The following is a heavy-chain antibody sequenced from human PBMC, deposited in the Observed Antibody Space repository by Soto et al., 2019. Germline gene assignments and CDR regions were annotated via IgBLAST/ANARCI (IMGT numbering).Heavy chain of an antibody. J-gene: IGHJ4*02. CDR3: AKARNYDYIWGRYCYRVGANTLFDY. V-gene: IGHV3-23*01. CDR1: GFTFSSYA. D-gene: IGHD3-16*02. CDR2: ISGSGGST. Sequence: LSGGSLRLSCAASGFTFSSYAMSWVRQAPGKGLEWASAISGSGGSTYYADSVKGRFTISRDNSKNTLYLQMNSLRAEDTAVYYCAKARNYDYIWGRYCYRVGANTLFDYWGQGTLVTVSS.